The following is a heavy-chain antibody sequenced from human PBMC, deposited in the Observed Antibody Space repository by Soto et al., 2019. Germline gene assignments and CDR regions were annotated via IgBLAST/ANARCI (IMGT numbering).Heavy chain of an antibody. CDR3: ASYSGIAAAGDMNYFDY. V-gene: IGHV1-69*13. CDR1: GGTFSSYA. Sequence: GASVKVSCKASGGTFSSYAISWVRQAPGQGLEWMGGIIPIFGTANYAQKFQGRVTITADESTSTAYMELSSLRSEDTAVYYCASYSGIAAAGDMNYFDYWGQGTLVTVS. J-gene: IGHJ4*02. CDR2: IIPIFGTA. D-gene: IGHD6-13*01.